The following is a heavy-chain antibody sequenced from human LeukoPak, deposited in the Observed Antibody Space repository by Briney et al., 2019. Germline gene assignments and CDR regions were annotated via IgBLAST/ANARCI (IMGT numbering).Heavy chain of an antibody. CDR1: GFTFSSYA. CDR3: AREMSGDTPADY. J-gene: IGHJ4*02. Sequence: PGRSLRLSRAASGFTFSSYAMHWVRQAPGKGLEWVAVISYDGSNKYYADSVKGRFTISRDNAKNTLYLQLNSLRAEDTAVYYCAREMSGDTPADYWGQGTLVTVST. CDR2: ISYDGSNK. V-gene: IGHV3-30-3*01. D-gene: IGHD5-18*01.